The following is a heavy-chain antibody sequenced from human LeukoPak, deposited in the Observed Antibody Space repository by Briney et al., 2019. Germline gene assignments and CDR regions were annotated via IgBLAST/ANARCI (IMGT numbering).Heavy chain of an antibody. CDR3: ARTYTSIAAPRD. CDR2: IYYSGST. V-gene: IGHV4-59*08. CDR1: GGSMSSYY. J-gene: IGHJ4*02. D-gene: IGHD6-6*01. Sequence: SETLSLTCTVSGGSMSSYYWIWIRQPPGKGLEWIGSIYYSGSTNYNPSLKGRVDMSVDTSRNQFSLKLSSVTAADTAVYYCARTYTSIAAPRDWGQGTLVTVSS.